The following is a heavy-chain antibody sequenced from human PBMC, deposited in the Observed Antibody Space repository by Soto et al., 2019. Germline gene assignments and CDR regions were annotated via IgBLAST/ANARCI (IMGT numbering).Heavy chain of an antibody. J-gene: IGHJ4*02. CDR2: IIPILGIA. CDR3: ARDGREYYDFWSGTPQGY. V-gene: IGHV1-69*04. Sequence: LVKVSCKASGGTFSSDTISWVRQANGQGLEWMGRIIPILGIANYAQKFQGRVTITADKSTSTAYMELSSLRSEDTAVYYCARDGREYYDFWSGTPQGYWGQGTLVTVSS. CDR1: GGTFSSDT. D-gene: IGHD3-3*01.